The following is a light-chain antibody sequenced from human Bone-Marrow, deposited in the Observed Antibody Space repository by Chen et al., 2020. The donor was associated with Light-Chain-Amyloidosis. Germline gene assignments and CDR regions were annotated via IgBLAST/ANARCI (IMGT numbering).Light chain of an antibody. CDR3: QSADSSGTYEVI. CDR2: RDT. J-gene: IGLJ2*01. V-gene: IGLV3-25*03. Sequence: YELTQPPSGSVSPGQTARITCSGDDLPKKYAYWYQQNPGQAPVLVIHRDTERPSGISERFSGSSSGTTATLTISGVQAEDEADYHCQSADSSGTYEVIFGGGTKLTVL. CDR1: DLPKKY.